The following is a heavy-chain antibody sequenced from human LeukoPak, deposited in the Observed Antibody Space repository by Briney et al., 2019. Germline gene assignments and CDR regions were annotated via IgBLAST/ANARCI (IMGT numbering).Heavy chain of an antibody. CDR2: INHSGST. V-gene: IGHV4-34*01. CDR1: GVSFSGYY. CDR3: ARVNYDYVWGSYRYTRYFDY. D-gene: IGHD3-16*02. J-gene: IGHJ4*02. Sequence: PSETLSLTCAVYGVSFSGYYWSWIRQPPGKGLEWIGEINHSGSTNYNPSLKSRVTISVDTSKNQFSLKLSSVTAADTAVYYCARVNYDYVWGSYRYTRYFDYWGQGTLVTVSS.